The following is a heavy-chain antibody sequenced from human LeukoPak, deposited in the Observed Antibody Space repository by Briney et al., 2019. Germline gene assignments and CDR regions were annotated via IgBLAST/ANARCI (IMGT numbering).Heavy chain of an antibody. J-gene: IGHJ4*02. CDR2: IDWDDDK. CDR3: ARILDSSSWYPYYFDY. CDR1: GFSLSTSGMC. V-gene: IGHV2-70*11. Sequence: SGPALVKPTQTLTLTCTFSGFSLSTSGMCVSWIRQPPGKALEWLARIDWDDDKYYSTSLKTRLTISKDTSKNQVVLTMTNMDPVDTATYYCARILDSSSWYPYYFDYWGQGTLVTVSS. D-gene: IGHD6-13*01.